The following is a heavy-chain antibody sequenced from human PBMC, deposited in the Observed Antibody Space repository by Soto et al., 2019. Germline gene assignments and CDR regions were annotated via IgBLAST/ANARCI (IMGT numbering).Heavy chain of an antibody. CDR1: GFIFSSYS. CDR3: ARETNPYPTSSHAFDI. V-gene: IGHV3-21*01. J-gene: IGHJ3*02. D-gene: IGHD6-6*01. Sequence: ESVGGLVKPGGSLRLSCAASGFIFSSYSMNWVRQAPGKGLEWISSVSSTGSFIDYTDSLKGRFTISRDNAKSSLSLQMNSLRAEDTALYYCARETNPYPTSSHAFDIWGQGTMVTVSS. CDR2: VSSTGSFI.